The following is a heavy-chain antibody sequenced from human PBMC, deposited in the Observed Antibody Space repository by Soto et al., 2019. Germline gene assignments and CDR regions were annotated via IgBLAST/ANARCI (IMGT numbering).Heavy chain of an antibody. CDR1: GYTFTSYG. J-gene: IGHJ5*02. Sequence: GASVKVSCKASGYTFTSYGISWVRQAPGQGLEWMGWISAYNGNTNYAQKLQGRVTMTTDTSTSTAYMELRSLRSDDTAVYYCARDQALIYCSGGSCPFDPWGQGTLVTVSS. CDR2: ISAYNGNT. D-gene: IGHD2-15*01. V-gene: IGHV1-18*01. CDR3: ARDQALIYCSGGSCPFDP.